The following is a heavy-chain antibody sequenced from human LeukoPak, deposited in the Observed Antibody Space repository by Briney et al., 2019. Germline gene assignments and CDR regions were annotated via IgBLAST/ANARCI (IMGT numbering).Heavy chain of an antibody. J-gene: IGHJ3*02. CDR1: GFTFSTYA. V-gene: IGHV3-23*01. CDR3: ASCGEYYDFWSGYYYDAFDI. CDR2: VTDSGGGT. D-gene: IGHD3-3*01. Sequence: PGGSLRLSCAASGFTFSTYAMSWVRQAPGKGLEWVSGVTDSGGGTYYADSVKGRFTISRDNSKNTLYLQMNSLRAEDTAVYYCASCGEYYDFWSGYYYDAFDIWGQGTMVTVSS.